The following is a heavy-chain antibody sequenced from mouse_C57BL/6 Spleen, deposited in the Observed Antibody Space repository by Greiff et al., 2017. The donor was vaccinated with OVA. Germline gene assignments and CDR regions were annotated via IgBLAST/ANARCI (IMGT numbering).Heavy chain of an antibody. V-gene: IGHV1-55*01. D-gene: IGHD1-1*01. Sequence: QVQLQQPGAELVKPGASVKMSCKASGYTLTSYWITWVKQRPGQGLEWIGDIYPGSGSTNYNEKFKSKATLTVDTSSSTAYMQLSSLTSEDSAVYYCARSGSSYAWFAYWGQGTLVTVSA. J-gene: IGHJ3*01. CDR1: GYTLTSYW. CDR2: IYPGSGST. CDR3: ARSGSSYAWFAY.